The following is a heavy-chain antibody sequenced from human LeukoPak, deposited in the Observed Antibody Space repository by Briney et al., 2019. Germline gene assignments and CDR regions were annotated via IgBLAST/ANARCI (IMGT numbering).Heavy chain of an antibody. CDR2: INHSGST. Sequence: SETLSLTCAVYGGSFSGYYWSWIREPTGKGLEWMGEINHSGSTNYNPSLKSRVTISVDTSKNQFSLKLSSETAADTAVYYCASFGGSGYYRTFDYWGQGTLVTVSS. CDR3: ASFGGSGYYRTFDY. J-gene: IGHJ4*02. V-gene: IGHV4-34*01. D-gene: IGHD3-22*01. CDR1: GGSFSGYY.